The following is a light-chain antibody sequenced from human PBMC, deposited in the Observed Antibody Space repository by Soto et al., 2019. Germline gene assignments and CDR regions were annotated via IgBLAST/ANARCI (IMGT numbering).Light chain of an antibody. Sequence: AIQLTQSPSSLSASLGDRVTITFRASQGISSYLAWYQQKPGKAPKLLIYGASGRATGIPDRFSGSGSGTDFTLTISRLEPEDFAVYYCQQYTSSLITFGQGTRLEIK. J-gene: IGKJ5*01. V-gene: IGKV1-13*02. CDR3: QQYTSSLIT. CDR1: QGISSY. CDR2: GAS.